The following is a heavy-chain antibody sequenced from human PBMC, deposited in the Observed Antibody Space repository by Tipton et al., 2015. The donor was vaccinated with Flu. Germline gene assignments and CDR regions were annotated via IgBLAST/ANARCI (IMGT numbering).Heavy chain of an antibody. V-gene: IGHV1-2*02. CDR1: GYTFSDYF. CDR3: ARDPNFPDTTWFDS. CDR2: INPNSDGT. D-gene: IGHD1-14*01. J-gene: IGHJ5*01. Sequence: QLVQSGAEVKKPGASVKVSCKTSGYTFSDYFIHWVRQAPGQGFEWMGWINPNSDGTNYAQNFQGRVIMTRDTSINTVYMELSRLTSDDTAVYYCARDPNFPDTTWFDSWGQGILVTVSS.